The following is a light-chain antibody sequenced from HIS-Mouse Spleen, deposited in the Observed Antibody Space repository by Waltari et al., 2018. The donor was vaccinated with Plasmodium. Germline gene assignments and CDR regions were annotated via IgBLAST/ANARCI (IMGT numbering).Light chain of an antibody. CDR2: AAS. CDR3: QQSYSTWT. J-gene: IGKJ1*01. V-gene: IGKV1-39*01. CDR1: QSLSSY. Sequence: DIQMTQSPSSLSASVGDRVPITCRASQSLSSYLNWYQQKPGKAPKLLIYAASSLQSGVPSRFSGSGSGTDFTLTISSLQPEDFATYYCQQSYSTWTFGQGTKVEIK.